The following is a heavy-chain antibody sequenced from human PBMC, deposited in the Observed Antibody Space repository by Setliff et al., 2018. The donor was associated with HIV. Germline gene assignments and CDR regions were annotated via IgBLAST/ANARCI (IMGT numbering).Heavy chain of an antibody. CDR3: TRVREVPAAIPDYYYYMDV. CDR2: IRSKAYGGTT. D-gene: IGHD2-2*02. Sequence: GGSLRLSCTASGFTFGDYGMSWVRQAPGKGLEWVGFIRSKAYGGTTEYAASVKGRFTISRDDSKSIAYLQMNSLKTEDTAVYYCTRVREVPAAIPDYYYYMDVWGKGTTVTV. V-gene: IGHV3-49*04. CDR1: GFTFGDYG. J-gene: IGHJ6*03.